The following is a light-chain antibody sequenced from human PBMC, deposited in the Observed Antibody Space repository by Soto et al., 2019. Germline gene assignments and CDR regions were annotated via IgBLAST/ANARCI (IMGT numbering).Light chain of an antibody. Sequence: QSVLTQPRSVSGSPGQSVTISCTGTSSDVGGYNYVSWYQHHPGKAPKLMIYDVDKRPSGVPDRFSGSKSGNTASLTISGLQAEDEADYYCCSYAGSTAYVFGTGTKVTVL. CDR1: SSDVGGYNY. CDR2: DVD. V-gene: IGLV2-11*01. J-gene: IGLJ1*01. CDR3: CSYAGSTAYV.